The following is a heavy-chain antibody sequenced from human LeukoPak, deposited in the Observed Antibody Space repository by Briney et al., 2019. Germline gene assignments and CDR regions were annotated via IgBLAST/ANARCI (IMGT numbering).Heavy chain of an antibody. CDR2: INPNSGDT. V-gene: IGHV1-2*02. Sequence: ASVNVSCKASGYIFTGYYLHWVRQAPGQGLEWMGWINPNSGDTNYAQKFQGRVTMTRDTSISTTYMEVSRLRSDDTAVYYCARAHSSSWYSFDYWGQGTLVTVSS. CDR1: GYIFTGYY. CDR3: ARAHSSSWYSFDY. J-gene: IGHJ4*02. D-gene: IGHD6-13*01.